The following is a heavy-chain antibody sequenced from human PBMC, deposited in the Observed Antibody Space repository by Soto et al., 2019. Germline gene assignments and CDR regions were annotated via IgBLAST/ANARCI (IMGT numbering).Heavy chain of an antibody. CDR3: ARSWGPQDAFDI. D-gene: IGHD7-27*01. V-gene: IGHV1-69*02. Sequence: EASVKVSCKASGGTFSSYTISWVRQAPGQGLEWMGRIIPILGIANYAQKFQGRVTITADKSTSTAYMELSSLRSEDTAVYYCARSWGPQDAFDIWGQGTMVTVSS. CDR2: IIPILGIA. J-gene: IGHJ3*02. CDR1: GGTFSSYT.